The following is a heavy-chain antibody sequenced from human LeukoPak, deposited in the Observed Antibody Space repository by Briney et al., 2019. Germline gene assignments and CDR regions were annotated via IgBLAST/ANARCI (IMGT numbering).Heavy chain of an antibody. CDR1: GFAFSSYS. CDR3: ARKRWGVVVVPAALDY. V-gene: IGHV3-21*01. J-gene: IGHJ4*02. D-gene: IGHD2-2*01. Sequence: GGSLRLSCAASGFAFSSYSMNWVRQAPRKGLEWVSSISSSSSYIYYADSVKGRFTISRDNAKNSLYLQMNSLRAEDTAVYYCARKRWGVVVVPAALDYWGQGTLVTVSS. CDR2: ISSSSSYI.